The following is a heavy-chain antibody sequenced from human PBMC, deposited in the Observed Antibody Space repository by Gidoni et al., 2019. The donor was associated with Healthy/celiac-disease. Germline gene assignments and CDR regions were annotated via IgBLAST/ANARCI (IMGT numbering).Heavy chain of an antibody. CDR2: ISGSGGST. V-gene: IGHV3-23*01. D-gene: IGHD2-15*01. CDR3: AKDILYCSGGSCYPDY. J-gene: IGHJ4*02. CDR1: GFTFSSYA. Sequence: EVQLLESGGGLVQPGGSLRLSCAASGFTFSSYAMSWVRQAPGKGLEWVSAISGSGGSTYYADSVKGRFTISRDNSKNTLYLQMNSLRAEDTAVYYCAKDILYCSGGSCYPDYWGQGTLVTVSS.